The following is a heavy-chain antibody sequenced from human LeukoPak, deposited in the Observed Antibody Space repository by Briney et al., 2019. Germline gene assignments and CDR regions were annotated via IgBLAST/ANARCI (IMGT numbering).Heavy chain of an antibody. Sequence: PSETLSLTCTVSGGSISSSSYYWGWIRQPPGKGLEWIGSIYYSGSTYYNPSLKSRVTMSVDTSKNQFSLKLSSVTAADTAVYYCARDGGSSWSTRNDAFDIWGQGTMVTVSS. V-gene: IGHV4-39*07. CDR1: GGSISSSSYY. D-gene: IGHD6-13*01. J-gene: IGHJ3*02. CDR3: ARDGGSSWSTRNDAFDI. CDR2: IYYSGST.